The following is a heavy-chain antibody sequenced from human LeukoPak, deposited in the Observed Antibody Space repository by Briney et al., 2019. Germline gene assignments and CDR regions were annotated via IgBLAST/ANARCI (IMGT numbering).Heavy chain of an antibody. CDR1: LGTLSNYS. Sequence: SVNVSFKASLGTLSNYSISWVRQAPGKGLDWMGVIIPFLGTANYAQKFQGRLTITADESTSTAYMELSSLRSEDTAVYYCARGLGYCSSTSCYAGDYFDYWGQGTLVTVSS. V-gene: IGHV1-69*13. D-gene: IGHD2-2*01. CDR3: ARGLGYCSSTSCYAGDYFDY. CDR2: IIPFLGTA. J-gene: IGHJ4*02.